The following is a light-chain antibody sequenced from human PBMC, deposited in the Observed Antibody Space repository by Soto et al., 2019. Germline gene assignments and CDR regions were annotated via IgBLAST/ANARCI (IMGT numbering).Light chain of an antibody. Sequence: EIVLTQSPATLSLSPGERATLSCRASQSVSSYLAWYQQKPGQAPRLLIYDASNRATGIPARFSGGGSGTDFTLTMSSLEAEDFAVYYCQQRSNWLFTFGGGTKVEIK. CDR2: DAS. J-gene: IGKJ4*01. CDR3: QQRSNWLFT. V-gene: IGKV3-11*01. CDR1: QSVSSY.